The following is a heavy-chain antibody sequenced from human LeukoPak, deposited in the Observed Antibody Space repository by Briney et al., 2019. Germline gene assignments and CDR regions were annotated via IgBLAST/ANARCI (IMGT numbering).Heavy chain of an antibody. Sequence: GESLKISCKGSGYSFTRYWIGRVRQMPGKGLEWMGIIYPGDSDTRYSPSFQGQVTISADKSISTAYLQWNSLKASDTAIYYCARSGTYYGFSDCWGQGTLVTVSS. CDR3: ARSGTYYGFSDC. CDR1: GYSFTRYW. D-gene: IGHD1-26*01. J-gene: IGHJ4*02. V-gene: IGHV5-51*01. CDR2: IYPGDSDT.